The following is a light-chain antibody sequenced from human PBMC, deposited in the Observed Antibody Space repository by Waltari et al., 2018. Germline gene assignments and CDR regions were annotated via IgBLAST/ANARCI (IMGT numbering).Light chain of an antibody. J-gene: IGKJ1*01. V-gene: IGKV1-5*03. CDR3: QQYDSYSGT. Sequence: DIQMTQSPSTLSASVGDRVTITCRASQSISSWLAWYQQKPGKAPKLSIYKASRLESGVPSRFSGSGSGTEFTLTISSLQPDDFATYYCQQYDSYSGTFGQGTQVEIK. CDR1: QSISSW. CDR2: KAS.